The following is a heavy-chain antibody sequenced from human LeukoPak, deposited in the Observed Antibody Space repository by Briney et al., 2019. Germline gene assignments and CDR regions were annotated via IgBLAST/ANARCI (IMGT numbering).Heavy chain of an antibody. CDR3: ATIANWNDRSLNAFDI. CDR2: IYTSGST. D-gene: IGHD1-1*01. Sequence: SETLSLTCTVSGGSISSYYWSWIRQPAGKGLEWIGRIYTSGSTNYNPSLKSRVTMSVDTSKNQFSLKLSSVTAADTVVYYCATIANWNDRSLNAFDIWGQGTMVTVSS. CDR1: GGSISSYY. V-gene: IGHV4-4*07. J-gene: IGHJ3*02.